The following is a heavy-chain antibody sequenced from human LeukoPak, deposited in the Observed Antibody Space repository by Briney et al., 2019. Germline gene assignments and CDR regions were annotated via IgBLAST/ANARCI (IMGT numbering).Heavy chain of an antibody. CDR3: AREREYNYGHMLGY. CDR1: GFTFSSYG. D-gene: IGHD5-18*01. CDR2: IRYDGSNK. J-gene: IGHJ4*02. Sequence: GGSLRLSCAASGFTFSSYGMHRVRQAPGKGLEWVAFIRYDGSNKYYADSVKGRFTISRDNAKNSLYLQMNSLRAEDTAVYYCAREREYNYGHMLGYWGQGTLVTVSS. V-gene: IGHV3-30*02.